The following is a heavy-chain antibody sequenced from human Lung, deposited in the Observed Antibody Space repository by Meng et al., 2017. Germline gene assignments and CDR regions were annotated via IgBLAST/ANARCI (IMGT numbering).Heavy chain of an antibody. CDR2: FTSSTSYI. CDR3: ARDLYYYDNSGPIDY. CDR1: GFIFSSYS. J-gene: IGHJ4*02. Sequence: GQLWGSGGGLVKPGGSLRLSCAASGFIFSSYSMNWVRQAPGKGLEWVSSFTSSTSYIYYADSVKGRFTISRDNAKNSLYLQMSSLRAEDTAVYYCARDLYYYDNSGPIDYWGQGTLVTVSS. D-gene: IGHD3-22*01. V-gene: IGHV3-21*01.